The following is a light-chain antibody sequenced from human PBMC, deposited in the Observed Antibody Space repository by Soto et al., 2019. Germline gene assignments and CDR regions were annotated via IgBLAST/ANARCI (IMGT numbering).Light chain of an antibody. CDR3: QQDDKLPLT. V-gene: IGKV1-33*01. Sequence: DIQMHHAPSSLSASVGERITYTSQANQGISNYLNWYQQEPETAPKLLIYDASTLDTGVPSMCSRSGAGTDFTFTISSLQPEDIATYYCQQDDKLPLTVGGGTKVDIK. CDR1: QGISNY. J-gene: IGKJ4*01. CDR2: DAS.